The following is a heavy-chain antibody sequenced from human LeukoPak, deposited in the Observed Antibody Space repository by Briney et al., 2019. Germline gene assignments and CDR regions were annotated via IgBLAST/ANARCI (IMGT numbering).Heavy chain of an antibody. D-gene: IGHD2-2*01. CDR1: GGSISSYY. CDR2: IYYSGST. Sequence: SETLSLTCTVSGGSISSYYWSWIRQPPGKGLEWIGYIYYSGSTNYNPSLKGRVTISVDTSKNQFSLKLSSVTAADTAVYYCARHPVPAEFDPWGQGTLVTVSS. V-gene: IGHV4-59*08. CDR3: ARHPVPAEFDP. J-gene: IGHJ5*02.